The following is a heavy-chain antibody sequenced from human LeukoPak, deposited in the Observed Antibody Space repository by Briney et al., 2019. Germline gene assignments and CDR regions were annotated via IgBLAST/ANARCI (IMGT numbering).Heavy chain of an antibody. D-gene: IGHD3-10*01. V-gene: IGHV4-34*01. CDR3: ARSSPRFYYGSGIVDH. CDR1: GGSFSGYY. J-gene: IGHJ4*02. Sequence: PSETLSLTCAVYGGSFSGYYWSWIRRSPGKGLEWIGEINHSGSSNYSPSLKSRVTISVDTSKNQFSLKLRSVTAADTAVYYCARSSPRFYYGSGIVDHWGQGTLVTVSS. CDR2: INHSGSS.